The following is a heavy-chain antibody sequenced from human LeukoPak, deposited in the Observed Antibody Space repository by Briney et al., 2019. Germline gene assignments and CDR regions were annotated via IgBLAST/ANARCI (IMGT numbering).Heavy chain of an antibody. Sequence: ASVKVSCRASGYTFTSYGISWMRQAPGQGLEWMGWISAYNGNTNYAQKFQGRVTMTTDTSTSTAYMELRTLRSDDTAVYYCAKALGTWISDYYYGMDVWGQGATVTVSS. D-gene: IGHD1-1*01. V-gene: IGHV1-18*01. CDR3: AKALGTWISDYYYGMDV. J-gene: IGHJ6*02. CDR2: ISAYNGNT. CDR1: GYTFTSYG.